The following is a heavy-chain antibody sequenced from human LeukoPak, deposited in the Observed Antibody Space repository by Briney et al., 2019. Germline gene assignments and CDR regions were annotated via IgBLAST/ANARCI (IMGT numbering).Heavy chain of an antibody. CDR1: GGTFSSYA. Sequence: SVKVSCKASGGTFSSYAISWVRQAPGQGLEWMGGIIPIFGTANYAQKFQGRVTITTDESTSTAYMELSSLRSEDTAVYYCARTAPYYYDSSGYYYEYFQHWGQGTLVTVSS. CDR3: ARTAPYYYDSSGYYYEYFQH. D-gene: IGHD3-22*01. CDR2: IIPIFGTA. V-gene: IGHV1-69*05. J-gene: IGHJ1*01.